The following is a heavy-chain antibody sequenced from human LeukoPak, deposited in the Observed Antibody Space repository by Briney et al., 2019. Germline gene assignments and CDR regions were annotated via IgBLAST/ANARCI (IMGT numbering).Heavy chain of an antibody. V-gene: IGHV3-23*01. Sequence: PGGSLRLSCAASGFTFSSYAMSWVRQAPGKGLEWVSAISGSGGSTYYADSVKGRFTISGDNSKNALYLQMNSLRAEDTAVYYCAKVGYYYDSSGYYYFDYWGQGTLVTVSS. D-gene: IGHD3-22*01. CDR3: AKVGYYYDSSGYYYFDY. CDR1: GFTFSSYA. CDR2: ISGSGGST. J-gene: IGHJ4*02.